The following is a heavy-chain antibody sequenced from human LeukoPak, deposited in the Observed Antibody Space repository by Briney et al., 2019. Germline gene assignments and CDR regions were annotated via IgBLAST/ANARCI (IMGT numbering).Heavy chain of an antibody. CDR2: IYYSGST. V-gene: IGHV4-30-4*01. Sequence: PSQTLSLTCTVPGGSISSGDYYWSWIRQPPGKDLEWIGYIYYSGSTYYNPSLKSRVTISVDTSKNQFSLKLSSVTAADTAVYYCARVVVAATYYFDYWGQGTLVTVSS. CDR3: ARVVVAATYYFDY. D-gene: IGHD2-15*01. CDR1: GGSISSGDYY. J-gene: IGHJ4*02.